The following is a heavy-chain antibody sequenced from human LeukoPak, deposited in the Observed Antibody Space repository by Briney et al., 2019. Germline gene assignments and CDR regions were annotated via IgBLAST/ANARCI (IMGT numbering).Heavy chain of an antibody. Sequence: SVKVSCKASGGTFSSYAISWVRQAPGQGLEWMGGIIPIFGTANYAQKFQGRVTITTDESTSTAYMELSSLRSEDTAVYYCARCPNRGSGYEGWGQGTLVTVSS. D-gene: IGHD5-12*01. CDR2: IIPIFGTA. J-gene: IGHJ4*02. CDR3: ARCPNRGSGYEG. CDR1: GGTFSSYA. V-gene: IGHV1-69*05.